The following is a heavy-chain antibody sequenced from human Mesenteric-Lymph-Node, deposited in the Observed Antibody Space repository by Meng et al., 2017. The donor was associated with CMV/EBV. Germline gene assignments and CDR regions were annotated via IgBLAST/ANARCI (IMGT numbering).Heavy chain of an antibody. CDR2: IIPIFGTA. CDR3: ASLGKAGFDY. V-gene: IGHV1-69*01. Sequence: VCCKSAGGSVPSYAICWVRQAPGQGLEWMGGIIPIFGTANYAQDFQGRVTITADESTSTAYMELSSLRSEDTAVYYCASLGKAGFDYWGQGTLVTVSS. J-gene: IGHJ4*02. D-gene: IGHD3-10*01. CDR1: GGSVPSYA.